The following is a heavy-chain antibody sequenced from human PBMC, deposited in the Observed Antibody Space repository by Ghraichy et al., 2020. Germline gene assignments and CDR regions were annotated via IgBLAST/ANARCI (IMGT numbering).Heavy chain of an antibody. CDR3: THRSVATVGPVVYYGVDV. CDR2: IYWNDDK. J-gene: IGHJ6*02. CDR1: GFSINTGGVG. D-gene: IGHD2-15*01. V-gene: IGHV2-5*01. Sequence: SGPTLVKPTQTLTLTCTFSGFSINTGGVGVGWIRQPPGKALEWLALIYWNDDKRYSSSLKNRLTIAKDASKNQVVLTLTNVDPVDTGTYYCTHRSVATVGPVVYYGVDVWGQGITVTVSS.